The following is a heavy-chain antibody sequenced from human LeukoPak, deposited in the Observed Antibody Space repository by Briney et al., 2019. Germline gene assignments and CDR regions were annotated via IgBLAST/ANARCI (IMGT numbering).Heavy chain of an antibody. CDR2: INHSGST. D-gene: IGHD5-24*01. CDR1: GGSFSGYY. CDR3: ARGRQRRYKNERNNWFDP. Sequence: SETLSLTCAVYGGSFSGYYWSWIRQPPGKGLEWIGEINHSGSTNYNPSLKSRVTISVDTSKNQFSLKPSSVTAADTAVYYCARGRQRRYKNERNNWFDPWGQGTLVTVSS. V-gene: IGHV4-34*01. J-gene: IGHJ5*02.